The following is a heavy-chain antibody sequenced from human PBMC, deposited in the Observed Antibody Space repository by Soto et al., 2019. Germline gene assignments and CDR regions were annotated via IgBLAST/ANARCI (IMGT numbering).Heavy chain of an antibody. CDR1: GFTFSSYA. CDR2: FYDERDE. Sequence: QVQLVESGGGVVQPGKSLRLSCAASGFTFSSYAFHWVRQAPGKGLEWVAFFYDERDEYYADSLKGRFTVSRDNSNSTLYLQMNGLRAEDTALYFCARTNSGGNAARNYWGQGILVTVSS. V-gene: IGHV3-30*04. CDR3: ARTNSGGNAARNY. D-gene: IGHD4-17*01. J-gene: IGHJ4*02.